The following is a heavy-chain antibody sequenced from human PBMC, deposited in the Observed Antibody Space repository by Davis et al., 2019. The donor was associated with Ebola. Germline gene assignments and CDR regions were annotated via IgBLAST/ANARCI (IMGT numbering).Heavy chain of an antibody. CDR2: ISSSSSYT. V-gene: IGHV3-11*06. D-gene: IGHD1-26*01. CDR1: GFTFSDYY. J-gene: IGHJ6*04. Sequence: GGSLRLSCAASGFTFSDYYMSWIRQAPGKGLEWVSYISSSSSYTNYADSVKGRFTISRDNAKNSLYLQMNSLRAGDTAVYYCARATGGRYYYYYGMDVWGKGTTVTVSS. CDR3: ARATGGRYYYYYGMDV.